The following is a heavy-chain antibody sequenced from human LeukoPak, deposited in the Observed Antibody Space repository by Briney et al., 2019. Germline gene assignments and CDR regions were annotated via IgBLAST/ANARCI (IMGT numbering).Heavy chain of an antibody. CDR1: GFTFSSYE. Sequence: GGSLRLSCEASGFTFSSYEMNWVRQAPGKGLEWVSYISSSGGTTYFADSVKGRFTISRDNTKSSLYLQMNSLRAEDTAVYYCARGSIWYDYWGQGTLVTVSS. D-gene: IGHD6-13*01. J-gene: IGHJ4*02. CDR2: ISSSGGTT. CDR3: ARGSIWYDY. V-gene: IGHV3-48*03.